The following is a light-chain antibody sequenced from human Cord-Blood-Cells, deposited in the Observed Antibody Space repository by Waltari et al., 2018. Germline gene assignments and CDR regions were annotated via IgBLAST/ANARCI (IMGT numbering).Light chain of an antibody. CDR2: AAS. V-gene: IGKV1-39*01. CDR3: QQSYSTPYT. J-gene: IGKJ2*01. CDR1: QSISSY. Sequence: DIQMTQSPSSLSASVGDRVTITCGASQSISSYLNWYQQKPGKAPKLLIYAASSLQSRVPSMFSGSGSGTDFTLTISSLQPEDFATYYCQQSYSTPYTFGQGTKLEIK.